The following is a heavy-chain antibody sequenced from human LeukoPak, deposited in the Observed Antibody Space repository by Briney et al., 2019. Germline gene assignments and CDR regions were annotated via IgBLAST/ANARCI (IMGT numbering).Heavy chain of an antibody. Sequence: ASVKVSCKASGYTFTTHGISWVRQAPGQGLEWMGWISAYSGYTNFAQKLQGRVTMTTDTSTSTAYMELRSLRSDDTAVYYCVRAPPLWSNAPFDYWGQGTLVTVSS. V-gene: IGHV1-18*01. CDR3: VRAPPLWSNAPFDY. CDR2: ISAYSGYT. J-gene: IGHJ4*02. D-gene: IGHD3-10*01. CDR1: GYTFTTHG.